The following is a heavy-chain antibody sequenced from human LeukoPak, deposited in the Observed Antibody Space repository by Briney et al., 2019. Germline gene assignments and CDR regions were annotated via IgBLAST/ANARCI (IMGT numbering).Heavy chain of an antibody. V-gene: IGHV1-46*02. CDR2: IIPSDGFT. CDR1: GDTFNNYA. Sequence: ASVKVSCKASGDTFNNYAINWVRQAPGQGLEWMGMIIPSDGFTSYAQKFQGRVTMTRDMSTSTVYMELSSLRSEDTAVYYCARMVAATGHGDYWGQGTLVTVSS. J-gene: IGHJ4*02. CDR3: ARMVAATGHGDY. D-gene: IGHD2-15*01.